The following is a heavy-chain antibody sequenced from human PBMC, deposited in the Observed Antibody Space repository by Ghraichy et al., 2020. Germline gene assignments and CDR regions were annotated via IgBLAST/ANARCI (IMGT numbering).Heavy chain of an antibody. CDR2: ISSSSSYI. V-gene: IGHV3-21*01. J-gene: IGHJ3*02. CDR1: GFTFSSYS. CDR3: ARAPGYYYDSSGYYGRGDAFDI. D-gene: IGHD3-22*01. Sequence: GGSLRLSCAASGFTFSSYSMNWVRQAPGKGLEWVSSISSSSSYIYYADSVKGRFTISRDNAKNSLYLQMNSLRAEDTAVYYCARAPGYYYDSSGYYGRGDAFDIWGQGTMVTVSS.